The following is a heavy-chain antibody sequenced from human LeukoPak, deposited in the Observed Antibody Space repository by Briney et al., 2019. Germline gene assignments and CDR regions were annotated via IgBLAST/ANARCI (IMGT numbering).Heavy chain of an antibody. CDR2: IIPIFGTA. CDR1: GGTYSSYA. CDR3: ARAHYYGSGSYYIPN. D-gene: IGHD3-10*01. J-gene: IGHJ4*02. Sequence: SVKVSCKASGGTYSSYAISWVRQAPGQGLEWMGRIIPIFGTANYAQKFQGRVTITTDESTSTAYMELSSLRSEDTAVYYCARAHYYGSGSYYIPNWGQGTLVTVSS. V-gene: IGHV1-69*05.